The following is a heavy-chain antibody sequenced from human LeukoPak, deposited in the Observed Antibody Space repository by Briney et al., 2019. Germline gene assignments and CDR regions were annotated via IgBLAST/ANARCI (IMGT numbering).Heavy chain of an antibody. CDR1: GGSISSGSYY. CDR3: ARARDAWAVAGSIDY. Sequence: SGTLSLTCTVSGGSISSGSYYWRWIRQPAGKGLEWIGRNYTSGSTNYNPSLKSRVTISVDTSKNQFSLKLSSVTAADTAVYYCARARDAWAVAGSIDYWGQGTLVTVSS. CDR2: NYTSGST. V-gene: IGHV4-61*02. J-gene: IGHJ4*02. D-gene: IGHD6-19*01.